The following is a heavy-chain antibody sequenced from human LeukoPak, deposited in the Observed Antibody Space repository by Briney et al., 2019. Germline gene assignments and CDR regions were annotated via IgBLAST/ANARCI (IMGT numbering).Heavy chain of an antibody. CDR1: GFTFGNFV. CDR3: AKDPWFGEPEY. CDR2: ISGSGGST. Sequence: PGGSLRLSCAASGFTFGNFVMSWVRQAPGKGLEWVSAISGSGGSTYYADSVKGRFTISRDNSKNTLYLQMNSLRAEDTAVYYCAKDPWFGEPEYWGQGTLVTVSS. D-gene: IGHD3-10*01. J-gene: IGHJ4*02. V-gene: IGHV3-23*01.